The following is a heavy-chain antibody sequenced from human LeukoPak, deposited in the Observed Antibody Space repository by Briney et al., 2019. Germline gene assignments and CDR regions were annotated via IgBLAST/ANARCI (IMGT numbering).Heavy chain of an antibody. D-gene: IGHD2-2*01. CDR1: GFTFSSYS. Sequence: GGSLRLSCAASGFTFSSYSMIWVRQAPGKGLEWVSYISSSSSTIYYADSVKGGFTISRDNAKNSLYLQMNSLRADDTAVYYCARAVGYCSSSICYRFDYWGQGTLVTVSS. CDR2: ISSSSSTI. V-gene: IGHV3-48*01. J-gene: IGHJ4*02. CDR3: ARAVGYCSSSICYRFDY.